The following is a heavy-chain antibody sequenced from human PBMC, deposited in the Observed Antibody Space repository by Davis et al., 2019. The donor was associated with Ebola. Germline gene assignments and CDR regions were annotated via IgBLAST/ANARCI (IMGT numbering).Heavy chain of an antibody. D-gene: IGHD3-10*01. Sequence: ASVKVSCKASGYTFTSYALHWVRQAPGPRLEWMGWINAGNGNTKYSQKFQGRVTITRDTSASTAYMELSSLRSEDTSVYYCSRDRGGDYSFDYWGQGTLVTVSS. V-gene: IGHV1-3*01. CDR3: SRDRGGDYSFDY. J-gene: IGHJ4*02. CDR2: INAGNGNT. CDR1: GYTFTSYA.